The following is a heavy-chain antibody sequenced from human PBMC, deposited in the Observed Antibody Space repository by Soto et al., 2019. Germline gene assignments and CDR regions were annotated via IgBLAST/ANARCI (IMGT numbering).Heavy chain of an antibody. J-gene: IGHJ4*02. CDR1: GCSIRSYY. V-gene: IGHV4-59*01. CDR2: IYYSGST. D-gene: IGHD1-26*01. CDR3: AREEGASGY. Sequence: XETLSLTCTVAGCSIRSYYWSWIRQPPGKGLEWIGYIYYSGSTNYNPSLKSRVTISADTSKNQFSLKLSSVTAADTAVYYCAREEGASGYWGQGTLVTVSS.